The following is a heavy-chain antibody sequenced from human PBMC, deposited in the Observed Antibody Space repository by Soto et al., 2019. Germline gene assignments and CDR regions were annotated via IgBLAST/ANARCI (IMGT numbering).Heavy chain of an antibody. V-gene: IGHV4-4*02. CDR1: SGSITSSNW. CDR3: ARRTWGMDV. Sequence: QVQLQESGPGLVKPSGTLSLTCAVSSGSITSSNWWSWVRQPPGKGLEWIGEIFHNGNTYYNPSLKSRVTISVDTSKNQFSVNLRSVTAADTAVYYSARRTWGMDVWGQGTTVTVSS. CDR2: IFHNGNT. D-gene: IGHD2-8*01. J-gene: IGHJ6*02.